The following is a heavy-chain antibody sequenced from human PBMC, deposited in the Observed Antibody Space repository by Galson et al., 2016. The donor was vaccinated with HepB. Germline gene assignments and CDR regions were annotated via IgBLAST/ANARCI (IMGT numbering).Heavy chain of an antibody. CDR3: ARGRWIMDV. V-gene: IGHV3-33*01. Sequence: SLRLSCAASGFTFSTFGMHWVRQAPGKGLEWVALIYNDGSNKYYADSVKGRFTISRDNSYNTLYLQMNSLRAEDTAVYYCARGRWIMDVWGQGTTVTVSS. CDR1: GFTFSTFG. CDR2: IYNDGSNK. D-gene: IGHD5-12*01. J-gene: IGHJ6*02.